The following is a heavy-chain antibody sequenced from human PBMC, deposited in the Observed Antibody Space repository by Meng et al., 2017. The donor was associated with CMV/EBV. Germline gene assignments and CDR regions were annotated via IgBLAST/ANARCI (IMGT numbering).Heavy chain of an antibody. CDR2: ITSSISR. CDR3: AASYHDVWSGLYQVDY. D-gene: IGHD3-3*01. J-gene: IGHJ4*02. Sequence: GGPLRLSCAASGFTSSTYNMNWFRQAPGKGLEWLAYITSSISRYYAASVKARFTISRDNAKNSLYLQMSSLRVEDTAVYYCAASYHDVWSGLYQVDYWGQGTLVTVSS. V-gene: IGHV3-48*04. CDR1: GFTSSTYN.